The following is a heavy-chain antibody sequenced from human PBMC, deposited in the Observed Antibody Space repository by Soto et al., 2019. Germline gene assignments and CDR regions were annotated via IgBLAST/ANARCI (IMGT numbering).Heavy chain of an antibody. V-gene: IGHV1-3*01. CDR2: INAGNGNT. J-gene: IGHJ6*03. CDR3: ARDFDDPYYYYYYMDV. CDR1: GYTFTSYA. Sequence: GASVKVSCKASGYTFTSYAMHWVRQAPGQRLEWMGWINAGNGNTKYSQKFQGRVTITRDTSASTAYMELSSLRSEDTAVYYCARDFDDPYYYYYYMDVWGKGTTVTVS.